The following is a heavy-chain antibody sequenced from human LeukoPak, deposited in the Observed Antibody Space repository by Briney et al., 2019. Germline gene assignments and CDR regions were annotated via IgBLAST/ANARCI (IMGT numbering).Heavy chain of an antibody. CDR1: GYKFTNYW. V-gene: IGHV5-51*01. CDR3: ARALRTGQGDYVPVL. CDR2: IYPGDSAT. J-gene: IGHJ4*02. Sequence: GESLKISCKASGYKFTNYWICWVRQMPGKGLELMTIIYPGDSATRYSPSFQGQVTISADKSIGTMYLQWSSLKASDAAMYYCARALRTGQGDYVPVLWGQRNLVIVSS. D-gene: IGHD4-17*01.